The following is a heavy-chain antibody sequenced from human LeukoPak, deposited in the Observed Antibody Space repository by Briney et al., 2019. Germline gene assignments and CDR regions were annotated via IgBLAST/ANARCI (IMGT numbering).Heavy chain of an antibody. CDR3: AKGYCSGGSCYSLFYYFDY. CDR2: ISYDGSNK. CDR1: GFTFSSYG. J-gene: IGHJ4*02. Sequence: GRSLRLSCAASGFTFSSYGMHRVRQAPGKGLEWVAVISYDGSNKYYADSVKGRFTISRDNSKNTLYLQMNSLRAEDTAVYYCAKGYCSGGSCYSLFYYFDYWGQGTLVTVSS. D-gene: IGHD2-15*01. V-gene: IGHV3-30*18.